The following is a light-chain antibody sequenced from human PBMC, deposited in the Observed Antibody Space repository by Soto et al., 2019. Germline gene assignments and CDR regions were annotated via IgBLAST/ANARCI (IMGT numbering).Light chain of an antibody. CDR2: DAS. CDR3: QQRRNWHCT. Sequence: EIVLTQSPATLSLSPGERATLSCRASQSVSSYLAWYQQKPGQAPRLLIYDASNRATGIPARFSGSGSGTAFTLTISSLEPEDFAVYYWQQRRNWHCTFGQGTKVEIK. V-gene: IGKV3-11*01. CDR1: QSVSSY. J-gene: IGKJ1*01.